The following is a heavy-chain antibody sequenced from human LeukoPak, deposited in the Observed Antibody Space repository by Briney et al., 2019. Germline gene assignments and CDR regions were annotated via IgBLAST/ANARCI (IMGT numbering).Heavy chain of an antibody. CDR1: GGTFSSYA. CDR3: ASCRAGGYSYGYPTEHYYYYGMDV. CDR2: IIPIFGTA. D-gene: IGHD5-18*01. Sequence: SVKVSCKASGGTFSSYAISWVRQAPGQGLECMGGIIPIFGTANYAQKLQSRVTITADESTSTAYMELSSLRSEDTAVYYCASCRAGGYSYGYPTEHYYYYGMDVWGKGTTVTVSS. J-gene: IGHJ6*04. V-gene: IGHV1-69*01.